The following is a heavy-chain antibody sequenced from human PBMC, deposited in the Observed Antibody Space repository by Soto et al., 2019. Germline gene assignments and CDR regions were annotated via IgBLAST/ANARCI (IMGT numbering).Heavy chain of an antibody. CDR1: GFTVSSNY. V-gene: IGHV3-53*01. Sequence: GGSLRLSCAASGFTVSSNYMSWVRQAPGKGLEWVSVIYSGGSTYYADSVKGRFTISRDNSKNTLYLQMNSLRAEDTAVYYCASGGGSSSPYYYYYYGMDVWGQGTTVTVSS. D-gene: IGHD2-15*01. CDR3: ASGGGSSSPYYYYYYGMDV. CDR2: IYSGGST. J-gene: IGHJ6*02.